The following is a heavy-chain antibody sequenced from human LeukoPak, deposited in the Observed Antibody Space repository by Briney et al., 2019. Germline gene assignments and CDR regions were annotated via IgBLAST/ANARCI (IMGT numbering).Heavy chain of an antibody. Sequence: PGGSLRLSCAASGFTFSSYSMNWVRQAPGKGLEWVSYISSSSSTIYYADSVKGRFTISRDNSKNTLYLQMNSLRAEDTAVYYCAKELGNGDAFDIWGQGTMVTVSS. V-gene: IGHV3-48*01. CDR2: ISSSSSTI. CDR1: GFTFSSYS. J-gene: IGHJ3*02. CDR3: AKELGNGDAFDI. D-gene: IGHD6-13*01.